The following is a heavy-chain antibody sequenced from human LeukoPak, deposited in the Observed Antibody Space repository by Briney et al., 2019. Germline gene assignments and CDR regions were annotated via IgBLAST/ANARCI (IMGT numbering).Heavy chain of an antibody. CDR1: GGSISSYY. CDR3: ASAYSSGWTFDY. D-gene: IGHD6-19*01. J-gene: IGHJ4*02. V-gene: IGHV4-59*01. Sequence: SETLSLTCTASGGSISSYYWSWIRQPPGKGLEWIGYIYYSGSTNYNPSLKSRVTISVDTSKNQFSLKLSSVTAADTAVYYCASAYSSGWTFDYWGQGTLVTVSS. CDR2: IYYSGST.